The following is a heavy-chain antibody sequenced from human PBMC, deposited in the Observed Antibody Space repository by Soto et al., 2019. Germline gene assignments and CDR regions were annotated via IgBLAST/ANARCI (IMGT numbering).Heavy chain of an antibody. CDR1: GGSISSGDYY. CDR2: IYYSGST. D-gene: IGHD3-10*01. CDR3: AILARKGWFGEVLDYYYGMDD. V-gene: IGHV4-30-4*01. J-gene: IGHJ6*02. Sequence: SETLSLTCTVSGGSISSGDYYWSWIRQPPGQGLEWIGYIYYSGSTYYNPSLKSRVTISVDTSKNQFSLKLSSVTAAATAVYYCAILARKGWFGEVLDYYYGMDDWGQGTTVTVSS.